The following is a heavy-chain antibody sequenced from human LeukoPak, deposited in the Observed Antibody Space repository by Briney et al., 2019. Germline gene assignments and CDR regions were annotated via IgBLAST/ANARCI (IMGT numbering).Heavy chain of an antibody. V-gene: IGHV1-46*01. CDR2: INPSDGSI. D-gene: IGHD6-13*01. J-gene: IGHJ4*02. CDR3: ARVRSSWYPVFEY. CDR1: GYTFTSYY. Sequence: ASVKVSCKASGYTFTSYYMHWVRQAPAQGLEWMGIINPSDGSITYAQKFQGRVTMTRDMSTSTVYMELSSLRSEDTAVYYCARVRSSWYPVFEYWGQGTLVTVSS.